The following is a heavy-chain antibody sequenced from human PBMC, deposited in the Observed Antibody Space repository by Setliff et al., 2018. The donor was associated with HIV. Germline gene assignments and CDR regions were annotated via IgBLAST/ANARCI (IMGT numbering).Heavy chain of an antibody. J-gene: IGHJ4*02. Sequence: PGGSLRLSCAASGFTFSDCSMNWVRQAPGKGLEWISYITSTGSTIFYADSVKGRFTISRDNDKNSVHLQMTSLRAEDTAVYYCARERLRFLEWLPLDYWGQGTLVTVSS. CDR2: ITSTGSTI. CDR1: GFTFSDCS. D-gene: IGHD3-3*01. CDR3: ARERLRFLEWLPLDY. V-gene: IGHV3-48*01.